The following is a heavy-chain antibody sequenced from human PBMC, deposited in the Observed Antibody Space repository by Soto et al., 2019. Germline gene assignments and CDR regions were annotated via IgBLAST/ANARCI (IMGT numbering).Heavy chain of an antibody. CDR2: ITGSGGVM. J-gene: IGHJ4*02. CDR1: GLDFSGSE. Sequence: GGSLRLSCTASGLDFSGSEMNWFRQAPGKGLEWVAYITGSGGVMFHADSVKGRFSISRDNAKNSLFLEMNNLTADDTGVYYCAKVAPFILGSPFWGQGTLVTVS. D-gene: IGHD2-21*01. CDR3: AKVAPFILGSPF. V-gene: IGHV3-48*03.